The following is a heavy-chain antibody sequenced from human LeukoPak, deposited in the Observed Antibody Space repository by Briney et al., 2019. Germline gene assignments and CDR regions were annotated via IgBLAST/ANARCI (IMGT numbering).Heavy chain of an antibody. CDR3: AKNTTAISRLDVFDI. D-gene: IGHD2-21*02. V-gene: IGHV4-39*01. CDR1: GGSMSSSGQY. CDR2: IYYSGST. Sequence: SETLSLICTVSGGSMSSSGQYWGWIRQSPVKGLEGIVSIYYSGSTYYNPSLKSRVSISVDTSKNQFSLELTSVTAADTAIYYCAKNTTAISRLDVFDIWGPGTTVTVS. J-gene: IGHJ3*02.